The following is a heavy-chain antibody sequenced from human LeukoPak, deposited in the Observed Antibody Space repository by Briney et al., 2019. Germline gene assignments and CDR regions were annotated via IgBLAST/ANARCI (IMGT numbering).Heavy chain of an antibody. CDR1: GGSFSGYC. CDR2: INHSGST. J-gene: IGHJ5*02. D-gene: IGHD3-22*01. V-gene: IGHV4-34*01. CDR3: ARDMYYDSSGYYLNCFYL. Sequence: PSETLSLTCAVYGGSFSGYCWSWIRQPPGKGLEWIGEINHSGSTNYNPSLKSRVTISVDTSKNQFSLKLSSVTAADTAVYYCARDMYYDSSGYYLNCFYLWGQGTLVTVSS.